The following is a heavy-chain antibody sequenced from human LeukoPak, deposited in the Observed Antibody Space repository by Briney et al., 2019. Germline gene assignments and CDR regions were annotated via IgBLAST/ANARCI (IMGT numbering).Heavy chain of an antibody. V-gene: IGHV5-10-1*01. CDR2: VYPSDSYT. CDR1: GYSFKSQW. Sequence: ESPGNPCRSSGYSFKSQWIGRGRQMPRKGPEWKGRVYPSDSYTNYSPSFQGHVSILAGKSLDPGSLQWRSMKGPGTARFYCACLFRDDVFDSWGQGTMVTVS. CDR3: ACLFRDDVFDS. J-gene: IGHJ3*02. D-gene: IGHD5-24*01.